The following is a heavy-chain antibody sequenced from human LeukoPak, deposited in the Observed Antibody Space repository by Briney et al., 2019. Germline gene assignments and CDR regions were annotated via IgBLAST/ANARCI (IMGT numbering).Heavy chain of an antibody. J-gene: IGHJ4*02. Sequence: PSETLSLTCTASGGTISGYHWSWIRQSAGKRLEWIGRMYISGSAYYNPSLKSRVTMSLDKSTHQFSLNLSCVTAADTAVYYCARDRGGTGYSFDYWGQGTLVIVSS. CDR3: ARDRGGTGYSFDY. CDR1: GGTISGYH. CDR2: MYISGSA. V-gene: IGHV4-4*07. D-gene: IGHD2-15*01.